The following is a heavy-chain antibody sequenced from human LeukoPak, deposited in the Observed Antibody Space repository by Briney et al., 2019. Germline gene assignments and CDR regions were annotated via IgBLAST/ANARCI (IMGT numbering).Heavy chain of an antibody. J-gene: IGHJ4*02. CDR2: VNLQGST. Sequence: SETLSLTCGVSGGSISNTNWWTWVRQPPGKGLEWIGEVNLQGSTNYNPSPKSRVAISVDKSENHISLKLTSVTAADTAVYYCAREGGPYRPLDYSGQGTLVTVAS. V-gene: IGHV4-4*02. CDR1: GGSISNTNW. CDR3: AREGGPYRPLDY.